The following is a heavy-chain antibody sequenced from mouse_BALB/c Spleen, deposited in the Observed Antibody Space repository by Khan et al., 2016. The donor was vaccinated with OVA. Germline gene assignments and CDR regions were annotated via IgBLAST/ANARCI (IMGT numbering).Heavy chain of an antibody. Sequence: QVQLQQPGAELVKPGASVKLSCKASGYTFSSYWMHWVKQRPGQGLEWIGEIDPSDSHTNYNQKFKGKATLNVDTSTSPAYMHLSSLTSADSAVYYCARSYYYGSSTWFAYWGQGTLVTVSA. CDR3: ARSYYYGSSTWFAY. D-gene: IGHD1-1*01. CDR1: GYTFSSYW. CDR2: IDPSDSHT. V-gene: IGHV1-69*02. J-gene: IGHJ3*01.